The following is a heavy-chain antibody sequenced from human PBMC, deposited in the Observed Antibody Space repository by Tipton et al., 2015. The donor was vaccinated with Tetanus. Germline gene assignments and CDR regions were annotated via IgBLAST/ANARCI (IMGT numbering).Heavy chain of an antibody. Sequence: LSLKSRVTISVDTSKNQFSLKLSSVTAADTVVYYCARPNYYDSSGWFDPWGQGTLVTVSS. J-gene: IGHJ5*02. D-gene: IGHD3-22*01. V-gene: IGHV4-39*01. CDR3: ARPNYYDSSGWFDP.